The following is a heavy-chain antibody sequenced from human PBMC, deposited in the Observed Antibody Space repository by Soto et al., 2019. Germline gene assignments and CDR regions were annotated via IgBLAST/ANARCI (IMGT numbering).Heavy chain of an antibody. Sequence: SVKVSCKASGGTFSSYTISWVRQAPGQGLEWMGRIIPILGIANYAQKFQGRVTITADKSTSTAYMELSSLRSEDTAVYYCARSPSLRYFDWLPIDYWDQGTLVTVSS. CDR3: ARSPSLRYFDWLPIDY. CDR2: IIPILGIA. V-gene: IGHV1-69*02. J-gene: IGHJ4*02. CDR1: GGTFSSYT. D-gene: IGHD3-9*01.